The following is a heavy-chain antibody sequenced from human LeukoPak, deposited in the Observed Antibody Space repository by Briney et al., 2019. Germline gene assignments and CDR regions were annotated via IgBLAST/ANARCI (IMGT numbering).Heavy chain of an antibody. Sequence: SETLSLTSTVSGGSICSYYWSWMRQRPGQGLEWIANIFYSGSPNYNTSLKSRVTISFATSKNQFSLKRSSVTAADTAVYYCARVGHIAAAGTYDYWGQGTLVTVSS. CDR1: GGSICSYY. V-gene: IGHV4-59*08. D-gene: IGHD6-13*01. CDR3: ARVGHIAAAGTYDY. J-gene: IGHJ4*02. CDR2: IFYSGSP.